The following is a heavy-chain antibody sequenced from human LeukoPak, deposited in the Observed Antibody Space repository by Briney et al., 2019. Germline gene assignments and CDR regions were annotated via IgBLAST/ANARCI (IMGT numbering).Heavy chain of an antibody. V-gene: IGHV3-23*01. D-gene: IGHD6-13*01. CDR1: GFTFSSYA. Sequence: GGSLRLSCVASGFTFSSYAMSWVRQAPARGLEWVASLRGDGSTFYADSVKGRFTLSRDESRNTVYLQLTYLRVEDTAVYYCARGSTAAAVPDYWGQGTLVTVSS. J-gene: IGHJ4*02. CDR3: ARGSTAAAVPDY. CDR2: LRGDGST.